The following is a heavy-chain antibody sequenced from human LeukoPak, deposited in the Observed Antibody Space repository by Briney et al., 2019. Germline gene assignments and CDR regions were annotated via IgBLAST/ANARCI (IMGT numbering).Heavy chain of an antibody. Sequence: GGSLRLSCAGSGFTFDDYGISWVRQAPGKGLECVAGINWNGGSTGYADSVKGRFTISRDNAKNSLYLQMNSLRAEDTAFYYCAREQYQLLYGYYYMDVWGKGTTVTVSS. V-gene: IGHV3-20*04. CDR1: GFTFDDYG. CDR2: INWNGGST. J-gene: IGHJ6*03. D-gene: IGHD2-2*02. CDR3: AREQYQLLYGYYYMDV.